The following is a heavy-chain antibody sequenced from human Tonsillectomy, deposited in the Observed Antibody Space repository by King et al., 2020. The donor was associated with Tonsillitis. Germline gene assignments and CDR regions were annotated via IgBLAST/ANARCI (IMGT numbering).Heavy chain of an antibody. J-gene: IGHJ4*02. CDR1: GYTFTAYY. CDR3: ARDALLGWPPKYYFDY. CDR2: INPNSGVT. D-gene: IGHD3-10*01. Sequence: VQLVESGAEVKKPGASVKVSCKASGYTFTAYYMHLVRQAPGQGLEWMGWINPNSGVTNYAQKFQGWVTMTSDTSISTAYMELSRLRSDDTAVYYCARDALLGWPPKYYFDYWGQGTLVTVSS. V-gene: IGHV1-2*04.